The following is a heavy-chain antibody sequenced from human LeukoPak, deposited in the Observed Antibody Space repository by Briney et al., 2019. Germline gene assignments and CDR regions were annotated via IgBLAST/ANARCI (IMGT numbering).Heavy chain of an antibody. D-gene: IGHD2-15*01. Sequence: SETLSLTCTVSGGSISSYYWSWIRQPAGKGLEWIGRIYTSGSTNYNPSLKSRVTMPVDTSKNQFSLKLSSVTAADTAVYYCARDSVVVVAATHAFDIWGQGTMVTVSS. CDR2: IYTSGST. CDR1: GGSISSYY. J-gene: IGHJ3*02. V-gene: IGHV4-4*07. CDR3: ARDSVVVVAATHAFDI.